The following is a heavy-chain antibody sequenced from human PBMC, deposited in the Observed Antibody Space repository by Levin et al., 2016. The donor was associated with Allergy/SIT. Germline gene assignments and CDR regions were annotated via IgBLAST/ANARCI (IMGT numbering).Heavy chain of an antibody. CDR2: IYYSGST. CDR3: ATFGGGGSYFDY. D-gene: IGHD1-26*01. Sequence: WIRQPPGKGLEWIGYIYYSGSTNYNPSLKSRVTISVDTSKNQFSLKLSSVTAADTAVYYCATFGGGGSYFDYWGQGTLVTVSS. V-gene: IGHV4-59*08. J-gene: IGHJ4*02.